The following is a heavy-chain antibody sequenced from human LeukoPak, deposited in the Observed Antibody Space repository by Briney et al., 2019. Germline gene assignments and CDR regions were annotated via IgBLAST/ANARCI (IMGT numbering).Heavy chain of an antibody. CDR3: AKCSVTCYANAFYI. D-gene: IGHD2-2*01. J-gene: IGHJ3*02. CDR2: ISRSGGDT. Sequence: GGSLRLSCAASGFTFSSDAMIWVRQAPGTGLEWVSAISRSGGDTEYADSVKGRFTISRDNSKNTLYLQMNSLRAEDTAVYYCAKCSVTCYANAFYIWGRGTMVTVSS. CDR1: GFTFSSDA. V-gene: IGHV3-23*01.